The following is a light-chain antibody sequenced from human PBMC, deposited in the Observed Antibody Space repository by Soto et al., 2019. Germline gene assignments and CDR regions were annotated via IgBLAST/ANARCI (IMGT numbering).Light chain of an antibody. CDR2: DAS. CDR1: QSISSW. CDR3: QQYNSYPYT. J-gene: IGKJ2*01. V-gene: IGKV1-5*01. Sequence: DIQMTQSPSTLSASVGDRVTITCRASQSISSWVAWYQQRPGKAPKLLIYDASSLESGVPSRFSGSGSGTEFTLTISSLQPDDFATYHCQQYNSYPYTFGQGTKLEIK.